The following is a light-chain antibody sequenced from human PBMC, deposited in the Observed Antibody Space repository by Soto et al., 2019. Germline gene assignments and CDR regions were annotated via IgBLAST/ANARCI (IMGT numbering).Light chain of an antibody. V-gene: IGLV2-14*01. Sequence: QSALTQPASVSGSPGQSITISCTGTSSDVGGYNYVSWYQHHPGKAPKLLIYEVNYRPSGVSNRFSGSKSGNTASLTISGLQAEDAADYYCSSWTSSSSVMFGGGTKLTVL. CDR1: SSDVGGYNY. J-gene: IGLJ3*02. CDR3: SSWTSSSSVM. CDR2: EVN.